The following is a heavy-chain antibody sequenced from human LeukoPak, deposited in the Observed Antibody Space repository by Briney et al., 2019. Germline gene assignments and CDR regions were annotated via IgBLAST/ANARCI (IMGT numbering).Heavy chain of an antibody. CDR3: ARVVGGAYYYYYYMDA. J-gene: IGHJ6*03. Sequence: GASVKVSCKASGYTFTSYGISWVRQAPGQGLEWMGWTSAYNGNTNYAQKLQGRVTMTTDTSTSTAYMELRSLRSDDTAVYYCARVVGGAYYYYYYMDAWGKGTTVTVSS. D-gene: IGHD3-16*01. V-gene: IGHV1-18*01. CDR2: TSAYNGNT. CDR1: GYTFTSYG.